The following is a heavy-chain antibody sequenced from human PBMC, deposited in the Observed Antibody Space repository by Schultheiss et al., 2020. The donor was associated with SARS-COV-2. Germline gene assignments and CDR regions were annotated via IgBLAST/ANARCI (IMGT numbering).Heavy chain of an antibody. D-gene: IGHD3-10*01. CDR3: ARDRVRTRFDY. V-gene: IGHV3-21*01. Sequence: GGSLRLSCSASGFTFSSYAMHWVRQAPGKGLEWVSSISSSSSYIYYADSVKGRFTISRDNAKNSLYLQMNSLRAEDTAVYYCARDRVRTRFDYWGQGTLVTVSS. J-gene: IGHJ4*02. CDR1: GFTFSSYA. CDR2: ISSSSSYI.